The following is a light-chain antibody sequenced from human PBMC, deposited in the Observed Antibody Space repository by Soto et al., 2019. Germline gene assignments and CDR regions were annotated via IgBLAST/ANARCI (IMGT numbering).Light chain of an antibody. CDR1: QSVSSYS. V-gene: IGKV3-20*01. Sequence: ENMLTQSPGTLSLSPGERATLSCRASQSVSSYSLAWYQQKPGQAPRLVMYGTSNRATGIPDRFSGSGSGTDFTLTISRLEPEDFAVYYCQQYDSSPRTFGQGTNVDIK. CDR2: GTS. J-gene: IGKJ1*01. CDR3: QQYDSSPRT.